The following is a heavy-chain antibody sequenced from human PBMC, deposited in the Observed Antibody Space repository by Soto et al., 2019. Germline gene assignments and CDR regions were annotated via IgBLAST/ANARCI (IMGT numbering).Heavy chain of an antibody. D-gene: IGHD3-22*01. CDR1: GFTFGASA. Sequence: GGSLRLSCAASGFTFGASALQWVRQASGKGLEWLGRIGSRGEIYATTFDVSVKGRFTISRDNSKNTLFLQMNSLRAEDTVFYYCARGSYYDSSGSYWAFDYWGQGTLVTVSS. J-gene: IGHJ4*02. CDR3: ARGSYYDSSGSYWAFDY. CDR2: IGSRGEIYAT. V-gene: IGHV3-73*01.